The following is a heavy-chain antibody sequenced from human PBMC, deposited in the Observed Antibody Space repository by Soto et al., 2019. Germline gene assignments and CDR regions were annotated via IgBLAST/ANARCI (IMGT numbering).Heavy chain of an antibody. Sequence: SETLSLTCAVSGGSISSSNWWSWVRQPPGKGLEWIGEIYHSGSTNYNPSLKSRVTISVDKSKNQFSLKLSSVTAADTAVYYCARVPYYGSGSYYSGNYYYYGMDVWGQGTTVT. CDR2: IYHSGST. CDR1: GGSISSSNW. J-gene: IGHJ6*02. CDR3: ARVPYYGSGSYYSGNYYYYGMDV. D-gene: IGHD3-10*01. V-gene: IGHV4-4*02.